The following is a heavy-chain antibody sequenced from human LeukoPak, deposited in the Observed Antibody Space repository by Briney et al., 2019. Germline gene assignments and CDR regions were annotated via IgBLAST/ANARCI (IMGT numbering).Heavy chain of an antibody. CDR2: INHSGST. V-gene: IGHV4-34*01. Sequence: SETLSLTCAVYGGSFSGYYWSWIRQPPGKGLEWIGEINHSGSTNYNPSLKSRVTISVDTSKNQSSLKLSSVTAADTAVYYCASARFWSGYYADYWGQGTLVTVSS. D-gene: IGHD3-3*01. CDR1: GGSFSGYY. J-gene: IGHJ4*02. CDR3: ASARFWSGYYADY.